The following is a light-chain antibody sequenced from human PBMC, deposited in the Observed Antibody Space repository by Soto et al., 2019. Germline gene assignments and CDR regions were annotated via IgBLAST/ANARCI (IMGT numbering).Light chain of an antibody. J-gene: IGLJ3*02. CDR2: GNS. CDR1: SSNIGAGYD. V-gene: IGLV1-40*01. Sequence: QSVLTQPPSVSGAPGQRVTISCTGSSSNIGAGYDVHWYQQLPGTAPKLLIYGNSNRPSGVPDRFSGSKSGTSASLAITGRQAGDEADYYGQSYDSSLGGSVFGGGTQLAVL. CDR3: QSYDSSLGGSV.